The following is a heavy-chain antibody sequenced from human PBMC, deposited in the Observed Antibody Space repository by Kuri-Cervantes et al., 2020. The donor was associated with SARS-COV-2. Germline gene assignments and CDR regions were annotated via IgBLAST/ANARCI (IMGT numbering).Heavy chain of an antibody. V-gene: IGHV4-59*12. D-gene: IGHD3-16*01. CDR3: ASFGGGGSDGGFDP. CDR2: IYYSGST. Sequence: ESLKISCTVSGGSISSYYWSWIRQPPGKGLEWIGHIYYSGSTNYNPSLKSRVTISVDTSKNQFSLKLSSVTAADTAVYYCASFGGGGSDGGFDPWGQGTLVTVSS. J-gene: IGHJ5*02. CDR1: GGSISSYY.